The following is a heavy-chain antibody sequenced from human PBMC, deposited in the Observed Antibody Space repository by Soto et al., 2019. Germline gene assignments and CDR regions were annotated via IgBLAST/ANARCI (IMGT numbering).Heavy chain of an antibody. CDR1: GFSLSNARMG. CDR3: ARIAYYYDSSGYYPRYFDY. V-gene: IGHV2-26*01. CDR2: IFSNDEK. D-gene: IGHD3-22*01. J-gene: IGHJ4*02. Sequence: SGPTLVNPTATLTLTCTVSGFSLSNARMGVSWIRQPPGKALEWLAHIFSNDEKSYSTSLKSRLTISKDTSKSQVVLTMTNMDPVDTATYYCARIAYYYDSSGYYPRYFDYWGQGTLVTVSS.